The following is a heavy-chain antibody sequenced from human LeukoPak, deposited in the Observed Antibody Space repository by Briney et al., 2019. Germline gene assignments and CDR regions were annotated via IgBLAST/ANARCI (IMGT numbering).Heavy chain of an antibody. J-gene: IGHJ4*02. D-gene: IGHD5-18*01. V-gene: IGHV1-3*01. CDR2: INAGNGNT. CDR3: ARDLAWIQLWGYFDY. Sequence: ASVKVSCKASGYTFTSYAMHWVRQAPGQRLEWMGWINAGNGNTKYSQKLQGRVTMTTDTSTSTAYMELRSLRSDDTAVYYCARDLAWIQLWGYFDYWGQGTLVTVSS. CDR1: GYTFTSYA.